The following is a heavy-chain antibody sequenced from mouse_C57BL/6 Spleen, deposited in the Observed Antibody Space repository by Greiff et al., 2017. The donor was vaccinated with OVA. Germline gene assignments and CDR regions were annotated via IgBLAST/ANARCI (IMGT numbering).Heavy chain of an antibody. CDR2: IHPNSGST. D-gene: IGHD1-1*01. J-gene: IGHJ1*03. Sequence: QVQLQQPGAELVKPGASVKLSCKASGYTFTSYWMHWVKQRPGQGLEWIGMIHPNSGSTNYNEKFKSKATLTVDKSSSTAYMQLSSLTSEDSAVYYCARDGSSNWYFDVWGTWTTVTVSS. CDR3: ARDGSSNWYFDV. CDR1: GYTFTSYW. V-gene: IGHV1-64*01.